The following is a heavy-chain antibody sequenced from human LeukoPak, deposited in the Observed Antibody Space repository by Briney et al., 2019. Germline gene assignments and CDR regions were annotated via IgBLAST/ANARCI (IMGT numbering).Heavy chain of an antibody. D-gene: IGHD6-13*01. CDR3: ARAVAAAGIPDY. J-gene: IGHJ4*02. V-gene: IGHV3-21*01. CDR1: GFTFSIYS. CDR2: ISSSSSYI. Sequence: GGSLRLSCAASGFTFSIYSMNWVRQAPGKGLEWVSFISSSSSYIYYADSVKGRFTISRDNAKNSLYLQMNSLRAEDTAMYYRARAVAAAGIPDYWGQGTLVTVSS.